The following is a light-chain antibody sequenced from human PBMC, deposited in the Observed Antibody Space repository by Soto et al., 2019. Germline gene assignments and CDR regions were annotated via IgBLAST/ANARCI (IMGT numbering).Light chain of an antibody. V-gene: IGLV2-14*01. Sequence: QSVLTQPASVSGSPGQSITISCTGARSDVGNYDYVSWYQQHPGKAPKLIMYVVSHRPSGVSSRFSGSKSGNTASLTISGLQAEDEAAYYCSSYTATNTLVVFGTGTKLTVL. CDR1: RSDVGNYDY. CDR3: SSYTATNTLVV. CDR2: VVS. J-gene: IGLJ1*01.